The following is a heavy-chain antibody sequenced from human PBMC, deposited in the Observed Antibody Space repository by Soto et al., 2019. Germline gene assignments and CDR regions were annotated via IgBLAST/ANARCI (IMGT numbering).Heavy chain of an antibody. D-gene: IGHD4-4*01. CDR1: GGSISSGDYY. V-gene: IGHV4-30-4*01. CDR2: IYYSGST. CDR3: ARDSTTVLYYYYGMDV. Sequence: PSETLSLTCTVSGGSISSGDYYWSWIRQPPGKGLEWIGYIYYSGSTYYNPSLKSRVTISVDTSKNQFSLKLSSVTAADTAVYYCARDSTTVLYYYYGMDVWGQGATVTVSS. J-gene: IGHJ6*02.